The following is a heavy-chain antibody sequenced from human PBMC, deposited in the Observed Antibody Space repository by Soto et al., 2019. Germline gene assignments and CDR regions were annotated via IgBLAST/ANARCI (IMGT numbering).Heavy chain of an antibody. V-gene: IGHV3-30*18. D-gene: IGHD2-2*01. CDR3: AKDLMGYCSTTSCYVCLDY. CDR1: GFTFSSYG. Sequence: GGSLRLSCAASGFTFSSYGMHWVRQAPGKGLEWVAVISYDGSNKYYAGSVKGRFTISRDNSKNTLYLQMNSLRAEDTAVYYCAKDLMGYCSTTSCYVCLDYWGQGTLVTVSS. J-gene: IGHJ4*02. CDR2: ISYDGSNK.